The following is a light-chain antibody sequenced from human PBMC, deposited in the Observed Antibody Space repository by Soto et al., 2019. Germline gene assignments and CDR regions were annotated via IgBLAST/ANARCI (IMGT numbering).Light chain of an antibody. CDR2: AAS. V-gene: IGKV1-39*01. J-gene: IGKJ1*01. CDR3: QQSYNTPRT. CDR1: QSISSY. Sequence: DIQMTQSPSSLSASVGDRVTITCRASQSISSYVNWYQQKPGKAPKLLIYAASTFQSGVPSRFSGSGSGTDFTLTISSLQPEDVATYYCQQSYNTPRTFGQGTKLEIK.